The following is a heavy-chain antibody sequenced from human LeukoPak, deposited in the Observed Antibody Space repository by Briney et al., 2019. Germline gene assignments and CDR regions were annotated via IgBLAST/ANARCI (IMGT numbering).Heavy chain of an antibody. CDR2: ISRSSSGNAI. V-gene: IGHV3-48*03. CDR3: ARKVTGTTYFDY. J-gene: IGHJ4*02. D-gene: IGHD1-1*01. CDR1: GFTFSGYE. Sequence: PGGSLRLSCAASGFTFSGYEGNWVRQAPGKGLEWISYISRSSSGNAIKYADSVQGRFTISRDNAKHSVYLQMNSLRVEDTAVYYCARKVTGTTYFDYWGQGTLVTVAS.